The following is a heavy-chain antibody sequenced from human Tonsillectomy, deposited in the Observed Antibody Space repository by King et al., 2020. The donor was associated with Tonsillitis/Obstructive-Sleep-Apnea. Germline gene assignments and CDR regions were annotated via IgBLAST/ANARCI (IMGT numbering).Heavy chain of an antibody. V-gene: IGHV4-34*01. D-gene: IGHD3/OR15-3a*01. J-gene: IGHJ4*02. CDR1: GGSFSGYY. Sequence: VQLQQWGAGLLKPSETLSLTCGVYGGSFSGYYWSWIRQTPGKGLEWIGEIDHSGSTNNNPSLKSRVSITVDTSKNQFSLNLNSVTAADTAVYYCARGSVDQDWAFDYWAREPWSSSPQ. CDR2: IDHSGST. CDR3: ARGSVDQDWAFDY.